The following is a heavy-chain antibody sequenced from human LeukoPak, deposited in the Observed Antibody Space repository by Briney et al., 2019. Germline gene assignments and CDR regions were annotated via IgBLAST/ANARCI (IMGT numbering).Heavy chain of an antibody. D-gene: IGHD3-10*01. CDR1: GYTFTSYY. J-gene: IGHJ6*02. CDR3: ARSGRAVDYYYGMDV. Sequence: GASVKVSCKASGYTFTSYYMHWVRQAPGQGLEWMGWINPNSGGTNYAQKFQGRVTMTRDTSISTAYMELSRLRSDDTAVYYCARSGRAVDYYYGMDVWGQGTTVTVSS. V-gene: IGHV1-2*02. CDR2: INPNSGGT.